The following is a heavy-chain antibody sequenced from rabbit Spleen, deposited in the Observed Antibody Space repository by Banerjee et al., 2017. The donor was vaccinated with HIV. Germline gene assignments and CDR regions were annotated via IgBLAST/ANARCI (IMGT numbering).Heavy chain of an antibody. CDR1: GVSFSANSY. V-gene: IGHV1S40*01. J-gene: IGHJ6*01. CDR2: IDSGSSGFT. CDR3: ARDTSSSFSSYGMDL. Sequence: QSLEESGGDLVKPGASLTLTCIASGVSFSANSYICWVRQAPGKGLEWIVCIDSGSSGFTYFATWAKGRFTCSKTSSTTVTLQMTRLTAADTATYFCARDTSSSFSSYGMDLWGQGTLVTVS. D-gene: IGHD1-1*01.